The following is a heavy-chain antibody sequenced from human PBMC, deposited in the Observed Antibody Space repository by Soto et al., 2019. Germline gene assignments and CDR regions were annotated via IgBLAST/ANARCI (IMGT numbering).Heavy chain of an antibody. CDR1: GGTFSAYA. J-gene: IGHJ4*02. D-gene: IGHD1-20*01. V-gene: IGHV1-69*13. CDR3: VGGVTATTAGVY. Sequence: SVKVSCKASGGTFSAYAISWVRQAPGQGLEWMGGLIPTYVTQKYAQKFQGRVKVTADEFRATAYMELSSLRSEDTAVYYCVGGVTATTAGVYWGQGTQVTVSS. CDR2: LIPTYVTQ.